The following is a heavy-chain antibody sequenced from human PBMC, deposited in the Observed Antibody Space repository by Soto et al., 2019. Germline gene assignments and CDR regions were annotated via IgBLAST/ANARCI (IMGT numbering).Heavy chain of an antibody. CDR3: ASNTYYDFWSGYFTGPYYYGMDV. CDR1: GGTFSSYA. J-gene: IGHJ6*02. Sequence: SVKVSCKASGGTFSSYAISWLRQAPGQGLEWMGGIIPIFGTANYAQKFQGGVTITADKSTSTAYMELSSLRSEDTAVYYCASNTYYDFWSGYFTGPYYYGMDVWGQGTTVTVSS. D-gene: IGHD3-3*01. CDR2: IIPIFGTA. V-gene: IGHV1-69*06.